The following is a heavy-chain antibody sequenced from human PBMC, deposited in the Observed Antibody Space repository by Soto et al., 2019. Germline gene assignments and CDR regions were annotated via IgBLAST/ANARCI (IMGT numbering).Heavy chain of an antibody. D-gene: IGHD6-13*01. J-gene: IGHJ6*02. CDR1: GYTFTSYY. Sequence: ASVKVSCKASGYTFTSYYMHWVRQAPGQGLEWMGIINPSGGSTSYAQKFQGRVTMTRDTSTSTVYMELSSLRSEDTAVYYCARDTQLVSCYYGMDVWGQGTTVTVSS. CDR3: ARDTQLVSCYYGMDV. V-gene: IGHV1-46*01. CDR2: INPSGGST.